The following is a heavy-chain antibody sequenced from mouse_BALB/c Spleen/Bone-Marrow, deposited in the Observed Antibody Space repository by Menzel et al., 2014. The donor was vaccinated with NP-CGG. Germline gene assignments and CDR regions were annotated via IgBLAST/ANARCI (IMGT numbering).Heavy chain of an antibody. D-gene: IGHD2-14*01. CDR3: ARAAYYRYDEGAWFAY. CDR1: GYTFTSYT. J-gene: IGHJ3*01. Sequence: VQGVESGAELARPGASVKMSCKASGYTFTSYTMHWVKQRPGQGLEWIGYINPSSGYTNYNQKFKDKATLTADKSSSTAYMQLSSLTSEDSAVYYCARAAYYRYDEGAWFAYWGQGTLVTVS. V-gene: IGHV1-4*01. CDR2: INPSSGYT.